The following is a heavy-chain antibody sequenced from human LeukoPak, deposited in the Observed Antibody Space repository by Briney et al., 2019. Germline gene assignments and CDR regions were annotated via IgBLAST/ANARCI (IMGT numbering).Heavy chain of an antibody. V-gene: IGHV4-59*08. J-gene: IGHJ4*02. Sequence: SETLSLTCTVSGGSISSYYWSWIRRSPGEGLEWIGYISDSGITNYNPSLKSRVTISVDTSKNQFSLKLTSVTAADTAVYYCARHSPYTSLDYWGQGRPVTVSS. CDR2: ISDSGIT. CDR3: ARHSPYTSLDY. CDR1: GGSISSYY. D-gene: IGHD2-2*01.